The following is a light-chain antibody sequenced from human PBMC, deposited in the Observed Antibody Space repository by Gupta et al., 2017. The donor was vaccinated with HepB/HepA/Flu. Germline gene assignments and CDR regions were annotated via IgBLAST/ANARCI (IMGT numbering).Light chain of an antibody. CDR1: KLGDKY. Sequence: SYELTQPPSVSVSPGQPASITCAGDKLGDKYACWYQQKPGQAPVLVIYQDNRRPSGIPERFSGCNSGNTATLTIGGTQAMDEADYYCQAWDSSTVVFGGGTKLTVL. CDR2: QDN. CDR3: QAWDSSTVV. J-gene: IGLJ2*01. V-gene: IGLV3-1*01.